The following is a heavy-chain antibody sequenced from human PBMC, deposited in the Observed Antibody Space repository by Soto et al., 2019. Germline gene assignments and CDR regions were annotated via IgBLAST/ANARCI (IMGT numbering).Heavy chain of an antibody. CDR1: GGSITSYY. Sequence: XETLSLTCTVSGGSITSYYWSWIRQPPGKGLEWIAYIYYRGSNTYNPSLESRVTMSVDTSKNQFSLNLSSVTAADTAVYYCARTTYTTSNYFDYWGHGTLVTVSS. J-gene: IGHJ4*01. D-gene: IGHD2-2*02. CDR2: IYYRGSN. V-gene: IGHV4-59*01. CDR3: ARTTYTTSNYFDY.